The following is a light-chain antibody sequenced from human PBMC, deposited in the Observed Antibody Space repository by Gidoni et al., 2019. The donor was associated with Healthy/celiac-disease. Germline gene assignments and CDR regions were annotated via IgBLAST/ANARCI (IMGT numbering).Light chain of an antibody. V-gene: IGLV3-25*03. CDR2: KDS. J-gene: IGLJ3*02. Sequence: SYELTQPPSVPVSPGQTARITCSGDALPKQYAYWYQQKPGQAPVLVISKDSERPAGIPGRFSGSSSGTTVTLTSSGVQAEDEADYYCQSADSSGTHLVFGGGTKLTV. CDR1: ALPKQY. CDR3: QSADSSGTHLV.